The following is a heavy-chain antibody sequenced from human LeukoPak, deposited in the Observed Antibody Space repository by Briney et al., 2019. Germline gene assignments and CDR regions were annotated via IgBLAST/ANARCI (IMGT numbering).Heavy chain of an antibody. CDR1: GFTFSSYS. CDR3: ARDSGGGIAARAWFDP. D-gene: IGHD6-6*01. CDR2: ISSSSSYI. Sequence: GGSLRLSCAASGFTFSSYSMKWVRQAPGKGLEWVSSISSSSSYIYYADSVKGRFTISRDNAKNSVYLQMNSLRAEDTAVYYCARDSGGGIAARAWFDPWGQGTLVTVSS. V-gene: IGHV3-21*01. J-gene: IGHJ5*02.